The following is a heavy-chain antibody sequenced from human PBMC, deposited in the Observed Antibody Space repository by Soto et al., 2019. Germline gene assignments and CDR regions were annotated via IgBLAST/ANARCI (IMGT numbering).Heavy chain of an antibody. CDR1: GITFSGFW. Sequence: VPLVESGGGSVQPGGSLRLSCVASGITFSGFWMHWVRQVPGKGLVWVARVDSAGRGTSYADSVKGRFTISRDNAKNTLSLQMDSLRVEDTAVSYCATVFEHWGQGIPVTVSS. V-gene: IGHV3-74*01. J-gene: IGHJ4*02. CDR3: ATVFEH. CDR2: VDSAGRGT.